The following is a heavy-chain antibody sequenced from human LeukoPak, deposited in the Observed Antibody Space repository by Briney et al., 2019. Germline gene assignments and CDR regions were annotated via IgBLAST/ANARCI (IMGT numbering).Heavy chain of an antibody. CDR1: GFTFSSYW. D-gene: IGHD5-18*01. Sequence: GGSLRLSCAASGFTFSSYWMSWVRQAPGKGREWVANIKQDGSEKYYVDSVKGRFTISRDNSKNTQYLQMKSLRAEDTAVYYCAKGVARFGYGTLLDYWGQGTLVTVSS. CDR2: IKQDGSEK. J-gene: IGHJ4*02. CDR3: AKGVARFGYGTLLDY. V-gene: IGHV3-7*01.